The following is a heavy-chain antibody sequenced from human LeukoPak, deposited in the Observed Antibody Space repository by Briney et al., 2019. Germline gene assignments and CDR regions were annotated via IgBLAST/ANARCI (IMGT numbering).Heavy chain of an antibody. Sequence: ASVKVSCKASGYTFTGDYMHWVRQAPGQGLEWKGWINPNSGGTNYAQKFQGRVTMTRDTSISTAYMELSRLRSDDTAVYYCARVSPLVGARSIDYWGQGTLVTVSS. J-gene: IGHJ4*02. CDR3: ARVSPLVGARSIDY. D-gene: IGHD1-26*01. CDR2: INPNSGGT. CDR1: GYTFTGDY. V-gene: IGHV1-2*02.